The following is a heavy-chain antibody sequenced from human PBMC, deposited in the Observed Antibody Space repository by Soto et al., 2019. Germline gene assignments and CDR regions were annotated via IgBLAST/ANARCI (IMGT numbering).Heavy chain of an antibody. CDR2: ILYDGIKK. D-gene: IGHD6-19*01. CDR3: VKDGSSGRPYFEDMDV. Sequence: GGSLRLSCAASGFTFSSYGMHWVRQAPGKGLEWVAVILYDGIKKYYADSVKGRFTISRDNSKNTLYLQMSSLRAEDTALYYCVKDGSSGRPYFEDMDVWGQGTTVTV. CDR1: GFTFSSYG. J-gene: IGHJ6*02. V-gene: IGHV3-30*18.